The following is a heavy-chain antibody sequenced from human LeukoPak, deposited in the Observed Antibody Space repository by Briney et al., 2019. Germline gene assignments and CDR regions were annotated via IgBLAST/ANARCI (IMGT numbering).Heavy chain of an antibody. D-gene: IGHD3-22*01. J-gene: IGHJ4*02. CDR1: GFTFSSYA. CDR3: AKTYYYDSSGYFDY. CDR2: ISSSGGST. Sequence: GGSLRLSCAASGFTFSSYAMSWVRQAPGRGLEWVSAISSSGGSTYYADSVKGRFTISRDNSRNTLYLQMNSLRAEDTAVYYCAKTYYYDSSGYFDYWGQGTLVTVSS. V-gene: IGHV3-23*01.